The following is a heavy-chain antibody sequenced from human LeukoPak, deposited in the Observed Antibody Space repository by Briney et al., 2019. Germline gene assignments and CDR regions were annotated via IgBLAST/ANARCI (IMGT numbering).Heavy chain of an antibody. V-gene: IGHV3-30*02. CDR2: IRYDGSNK. CDR3: AKDLRVVPAANDDDY. D-gene: IGHD2-2*01. Sequence: GGSLRLSCAASGFTFGSYGMHWVRQAPGKGLEWVAFIRYDGSNKYYADSVKGRFTISRDNSKNTLYLQMNSLRAEDTAVYYCAKDLRVVPAANDDDYWGQGTLVTVSS. CDR1: GFTFGSYG. J-gene: IGHJ4*02.